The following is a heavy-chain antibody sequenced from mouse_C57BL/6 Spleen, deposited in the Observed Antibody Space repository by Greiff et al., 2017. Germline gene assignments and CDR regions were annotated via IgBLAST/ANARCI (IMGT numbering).Heavy chain of an antibody. V-gene: IGHV14-2*01. D-gene: IGHD1-1*01. J-gene: IGHJ1*03. CDR3: ARSYYGSSYGYIDV. CDR1: GFNIKDYY. CDR2: IDPEDGET. Sequence: VQLQQSGAELVKPGASVKLSCTASGFNIKDYYMHWVKQRPEQGLEWIGRIDPEDGETKYDPKFQGKATLTADTSSNTAYLQLSSLTSEDSAVYYWARSYYGSSYGYIDVWGTGTTVTVSS.